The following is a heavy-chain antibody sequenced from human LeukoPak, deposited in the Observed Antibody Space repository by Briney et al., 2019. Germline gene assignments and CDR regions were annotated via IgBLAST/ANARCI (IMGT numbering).Heavy chain of an antibody. CDR3: ARDLRLTTIFGVVSN. CDR1: GFTVSSNY. V-gene: IGHV3-66*02. CDR2: IYSGGST. J-gene: IGHJ4*02. Sequence: PGGSLRLSCAASGFTVSSNYMSWVRQAPGKGLEWVSDIYSGGSTYYADSVKGRFTISRDNSKNTLYLQMNSLRPEDTAVYYCARDLRLTTIFGVVSNWGQGTLVTVSS. D-gene: IGHD3-3*01.